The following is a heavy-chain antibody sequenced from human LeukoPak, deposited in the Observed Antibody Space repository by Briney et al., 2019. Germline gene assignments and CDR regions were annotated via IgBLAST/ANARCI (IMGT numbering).Heavy chain of an antibody. Sequence: QPGGSLRLSCAASGFTFNNYWMHWVRQVPGKGLVWVSRINPGGSSTAYADPVKGRFTISRDNAKNTLYLQMNSLRAEDTAVYYCARSNQADDYWGQGTLVTVSS. D-gene: IGHD4-11*01. CDR3: ARSNQADDY. CDR1: GFTFNNYW. J-gene: IGHJ4*02. V-gene: IGHV3-74*01. CDR2: INPGGSST.